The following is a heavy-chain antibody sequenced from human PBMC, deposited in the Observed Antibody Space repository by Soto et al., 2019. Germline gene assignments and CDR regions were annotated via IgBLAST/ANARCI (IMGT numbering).Heavy chain of an antibody. CDR1: GGSFSGYY. CDR3: ARGPGGQWWLLLRWFDY. D-gene: IGHD3-22*01. V-gene: IGHV4-34*01. Sequence: SETLSLTCAVYGGSFSGYYWSWIRQPPGKGLEWIGEINHSGSTNYNPSLKSRVTISVDTSKNQFSLKLSSVTAADTAVYYCARGPGGQWWLLLRWFDYWGQGTLVTVSS. J-gene: IGHJ4*02. CDR2: INHSGST.